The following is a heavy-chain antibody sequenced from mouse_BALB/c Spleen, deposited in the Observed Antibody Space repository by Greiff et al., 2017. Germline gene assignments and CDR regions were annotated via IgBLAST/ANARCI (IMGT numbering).Heavy chain of an antibody. J-gene: IGHJ2*01. CDR2: ISSGSSTI. Sequence: DVMLVESGGGLVQPGGSRKLSCAASGFTFSSFGMHWVRQAPEKGLEWVAYISSGSSTIYYADTVKGRFTISRDNPKNTLFLQMTSLRSEDTAMYYCARSLYYYGSSPGYWGQGTTLTVSS. D-gene: IGHD1-1*01. V-gene: IGHV5-17*02. CDR3: ARSLYYYGSSPGY. CDR1: GFTFSSFG.